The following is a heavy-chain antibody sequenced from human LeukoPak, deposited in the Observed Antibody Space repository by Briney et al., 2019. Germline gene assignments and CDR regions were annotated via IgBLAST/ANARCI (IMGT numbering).Heavy chain of an antibody. J-gene: IGHJ4*02. Sequence: PSETLSLTCAVYGASFSGYYWSWIRQSPGKGLEWIGEINHSGSTYYNPSLKSRVTISVDTSKNQFSLKLSSVTAADTAVYYCAREILYDSTGYHIWGQGTLVTVSS. D-gene: IGHD3-22*01. CDR2: INHSGST. CDR3: AREILYDSTGYHI. V-gene: IGHV4-34*01. CDR1: GASFSGYY.